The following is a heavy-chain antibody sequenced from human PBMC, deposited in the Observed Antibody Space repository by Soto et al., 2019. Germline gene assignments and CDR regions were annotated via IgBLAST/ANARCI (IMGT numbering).Heavy chain of an antibody. V-gene: IGHV1-18*04. D-gene: IGHD1-26*01. CDR3: ARDQVRGGVGSYDY. Sequence: QVQLVQSGAEVKKPGASVKVSCKASGYTFTSNGITWVRQAPGQGLEWMGWISAYNGNTKYAQKVQGRVTMTADISTSTAYMELRSVRSDDTAIYYCARDQVRGGVGSYDYWGQGTLVTVSS. CDR1: GYTFTSNG. CDR2: ISAYNGNT. J-gene: IGHJ4*02.